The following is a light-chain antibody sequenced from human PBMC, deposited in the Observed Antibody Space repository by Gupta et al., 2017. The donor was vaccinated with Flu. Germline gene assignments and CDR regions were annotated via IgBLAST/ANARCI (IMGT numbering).Light chain of an antibody. V-gene: IGKV3-15*01. CDR2: RAS. CDR1: QSVGDS. J-gene: IGKJ1*01. Sequence: EIVMTQSPATLSVSPGERATLSCRASQSVGDSLAWYQQNAGQSPRILIYRASSRATDIPARFSGSGSGTAFTLTISSLQSEDFAFYYCQQYKDWPRTFGQGTRLEIK. CDR3: QQYKDWPRT.